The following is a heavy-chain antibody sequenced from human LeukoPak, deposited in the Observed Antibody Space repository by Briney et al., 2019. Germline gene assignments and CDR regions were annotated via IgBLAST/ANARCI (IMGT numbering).Heavy chain of an antibody. CDR2: ISCSGGST. J-gene: IGHJ6*03. CDR3: AKDTGYSSGWNYMDV. Sequence: GGSLRLSCAASGFTFSSYAMSWVRQAPGEGLEWVSAISCSGGSTEYADSVKGRFTISRDNSKNTLYLQMNSPRARDTAVYYSAKDTGYSSGWNYMDVWGKGTTVTVSS. CDR1: GFTFSSYA. D-gene: IGHD6-19*01. V-gene: IGHV3-23*01.